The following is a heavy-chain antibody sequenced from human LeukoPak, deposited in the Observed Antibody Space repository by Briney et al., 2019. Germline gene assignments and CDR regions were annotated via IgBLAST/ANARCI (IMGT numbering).Heavy chain of an antibody. CDR2: ISGSGGST. Sequence: GGSLRLSCAASGFTFSSYAMSWVRQAPGKGLEWVSAISGSGGSTYYADSVKGRFTIPRDNSKNTLYLQMNSLRAEDTAVYYCAKVPIFGVVRSYYYYGMDVWGQGTTVTVSS. D-gene: IGHD3-3*01. V-gene: IGHV3-23*01. CDR3: AKVPIFGVVRSYYYYGMDV. J-gene: IGHJ6*02. CDR1: GFTFSSYA.